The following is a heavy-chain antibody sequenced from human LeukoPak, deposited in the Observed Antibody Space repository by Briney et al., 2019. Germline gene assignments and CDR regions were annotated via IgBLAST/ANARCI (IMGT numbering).Heavy chain of an antibody. Sequence: SETLSLTCTVSGYSISSGYYWGWIRQPPGQGLEWIGSIYHSGSSYYNPSLKSRVTISVDTSKNQFSLKLSSVTAADTAVYYCARGGGYYDSSGYYSPFDYWGQGTLVTVSS. CDR2: IYHSGSS. V-gene: IGHV4-38-2*02. CDR1: GYSISSGYY. J-gene: IGHJ4*02. D-gene: IGHD3-22*01. CDR3: ARGGGYYDSSGYYSPFDY.